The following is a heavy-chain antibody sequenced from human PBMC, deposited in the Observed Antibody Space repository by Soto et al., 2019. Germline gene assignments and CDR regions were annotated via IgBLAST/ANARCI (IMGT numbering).Heavy chain of an antibody. Sequence: EVQLLESGGGLVQPGGSLRLSCAASGFAFSNYAMTRVRQAPGKGLEWVSAISGSGGGTFYADSVKGRFTISRDNSKNTLYLQMNSLTAEDTAVYYCAKARMTTVTREAFDIWGQGTMVTVSS. D-gene: IGHD4-17*01. CDR1: GFAFSNYA. J-gene: IGHJ3*02. CDR3: AKARMTTVTREAFDI. V-gene: IGHV3-23*01. CDR2: ISGSGGGT.